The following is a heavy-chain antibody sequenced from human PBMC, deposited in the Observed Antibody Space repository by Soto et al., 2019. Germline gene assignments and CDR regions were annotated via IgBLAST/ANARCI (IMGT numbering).Heavy chain of an antibody. D-gene: IGHD2-2*01. J-gene: IGHJ6*02. V-gene: IGHV1-69*05. CDR2: IIPIFGTA. CDR1: GGTFSSYA. CDR3: AGEVVVPAARYYYYGMDV. Sequence: GASVKVSCKASGGTFSSYAMSWVRQAPGQGLEWMGGIIPIFGTANYAQKFQGRVTITTDASMSTAYMELSRLRSEDTAVYYCAGEVVVPAARYYYYGMDVWGQGTTVTVSS.